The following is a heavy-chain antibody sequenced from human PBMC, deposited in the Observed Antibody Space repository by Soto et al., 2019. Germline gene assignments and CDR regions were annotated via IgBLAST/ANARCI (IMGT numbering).Heavy chain of an antibody. CDR1: GGSISSYY. D-gene: IGHD2-15*01. CDR2: IYYSGRT. J-gene: IGHJ4*02. V-gene: IGHV4-59*01. CDR3: ARGERDIVVVAATPYYFDX. Sequence: ETLSLTCTVSGGSISSYYWSWIRQPPGKGLEWILYIYYSGRTNYNPSLKSRVTISVDTSKNKLSLKLSYVTDADTAVYYCARGERDIVVVAATPYYFDXWGQGTLLTVSX.